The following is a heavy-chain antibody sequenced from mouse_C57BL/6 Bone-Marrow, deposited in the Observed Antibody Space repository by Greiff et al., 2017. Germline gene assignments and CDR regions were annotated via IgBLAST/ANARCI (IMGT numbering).Heavy chain of an antibody. CDR3: ASGKDYFLMDY. Sequence: QVHVKQSGPELVKPGASVKLSCKASGYTFTSYDINWVKQRPGQGLEWIGWICPRDGSTKYNEKFQGKATLTVDTASSTAYMELHSLTSEDSAVYFCASGKDYFLMDYWGQGTSVTVTA. J-gene: IGHJ4*01. V-gene: IGHV1-85*01. D-gene: IGHD1-1*01. CDR1: GYTFTSYD. CDR2: ICPRDGST.